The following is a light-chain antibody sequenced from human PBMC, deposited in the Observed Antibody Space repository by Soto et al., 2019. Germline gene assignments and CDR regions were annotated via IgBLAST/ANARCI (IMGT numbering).Light chain of an antibody. J-gene: IGKJ1*01. V-gene: IGKV3-15*01. CDR2: GAS. Sequence: EIEMTQSPATLSLAPGERVTLSCRASESVSTNLAWYQQKAGQAPRLLIYGASTSATGIPSRFSGSGSGTEFTLTIMSLQYEEFAVCQRQQYSTGRTFGQGTKVDIK. CDR3: QQYSTGRT. CDR1: ESVSTN.